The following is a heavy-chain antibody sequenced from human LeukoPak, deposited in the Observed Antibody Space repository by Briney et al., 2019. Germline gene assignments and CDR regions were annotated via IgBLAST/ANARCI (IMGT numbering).Heavy chain of an antibody. CDR1: GFIVSSNY. J-gene: IGHJ4*02. D-gene: IGHD5-24*01. CDR2: IYGGGNI. Sequence: PGGSLILSCAASGFIVSSNYMNWVRQAAGKGLERVSVIYGGGNIYYADSVKGRFTISRDNSKNTLYLQMNSLRAEDTADYYCARGAGYNYPYYFDYWGQGTLVTVSS. CDR3: ARGAGYNYPYYFDY. V-gene: IGHV3-53*01.